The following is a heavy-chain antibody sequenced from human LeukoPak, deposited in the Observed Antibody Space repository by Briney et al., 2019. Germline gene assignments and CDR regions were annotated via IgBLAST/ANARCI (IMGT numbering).Heavy chain of an antibody. CDR3: ARALEWELLRYYFDY. Sequence: GGSLTLSCAASGFTFSSYSMNWVRQAPGKGLEWVSSISSSSSYIYYADSVKGRFTISRDNAKNSLYLQMNSLRAEDTAVYYCARALEWELLRYYFDYWGQGTLVTVSS. D-gene: IGHD1-26*01. CDR1: GFTFSSYS. J-gene: IGHJ4*02. CDR2: ISSSSSYI. V-gene: IGHV3-21*01.